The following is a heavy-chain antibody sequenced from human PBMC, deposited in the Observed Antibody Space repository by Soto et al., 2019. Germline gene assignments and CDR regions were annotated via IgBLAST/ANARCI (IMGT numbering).Heavy chain of an antibody. CDR3: ARDGNSSGWYHAGYYYGMDV. Sequence: EVQLVESGGGLVKPGGSLRLSCAASGFTFSSYSMNWVRQAPGKGLEWVSSISSSSSYIYYADSVKGRFTISRDNAKNSLYLQMNSLIAEDTAVYYCARDGNSSGWYHAGYYYGMDVWGQGTTVTVSS. J-gene: IGHJ6*02. D-gene: IGHD6-19*01. CDR1: GFTFSSYS. CDR2: ISSSSSYI. V-gene: IGHV3-21*01.